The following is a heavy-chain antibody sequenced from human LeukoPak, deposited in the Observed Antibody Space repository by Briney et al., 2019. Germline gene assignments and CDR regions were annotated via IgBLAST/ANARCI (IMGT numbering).Heavy chain of an antibody. CDR3: ARGTVGRTYCGGDCYSPIDY. V-gene: IGHV4-61*02. CDR1: GCSISSCSYY. D-gene: IGHD2-21*01. Sequence: SQTLSLTCTVSGCSISSCSYYWSWIRQPAGKGLEWIGRMYSSGSTNYNPSLKCRVTISVDTSKTTFSLKLSSVTAADTAVYYCARGTVGRTYCGGDCYSPIDYWGQGSLVTVSS. J-gene: IGHJ4*02. CDR2: MYSSGST.